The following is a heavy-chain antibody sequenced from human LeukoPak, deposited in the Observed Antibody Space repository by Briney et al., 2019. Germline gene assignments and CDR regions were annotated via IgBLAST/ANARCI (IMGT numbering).Heavy chain of an antibody. CDR1: GGSISSYY. Sequence: SETLSLTCTVSGGSISSYYWSWIRQPPGKGLEWIGYIYYSGSTNYNPSLKSRVTISVDRSKNQFSLKLSSVTAADTAVYYCARADYSSSPGGAFDIWGQGTMVTVSS. V-gene: IGHV4-59*12. CDR2: IYYSGST. D-gene: IGHD6-6*01. J-gene: IGHJ3*02. CDR3: ARADYSSSPGGAFDI.